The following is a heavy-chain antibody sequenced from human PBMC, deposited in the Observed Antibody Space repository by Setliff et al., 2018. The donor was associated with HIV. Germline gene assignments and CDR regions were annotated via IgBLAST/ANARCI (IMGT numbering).Heavy chain of an antibody. Sequence: GGSLRLSCAASGFTFSNYAMGWVRQVPGKGLEWVASISNTGRNTYYGDSVKGRFIISRDNSKNTAYLQMSSLRPEDTAVYYCAKSPQPIVRGTNWYFDLWGRGTLVTVSS. J-gene: IGHJ2*01. CDR1: GFTFSNYA. D-gene: IGHD1-26*01. CDR2: ISNTGRNT. CDR3: AKSPQPIVRGTNWYFDL. V-gene: IGHV3-23*01.